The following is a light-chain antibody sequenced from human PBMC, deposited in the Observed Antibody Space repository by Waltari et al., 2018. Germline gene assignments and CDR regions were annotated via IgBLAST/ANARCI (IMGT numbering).Light chain of an antibody. CDR3: NSYTRSKTWV. J-gene: IGLJ3*02. CDR2: DVD. Sequence: WYQQFPGKVPKLMIYDVDKRPSGVSNRFSGSKSSNTASLTISGLQAEDEAHYYCNSYTRSKTWVFGGGTDLTVL. V-gene: IGLV2-14*04.